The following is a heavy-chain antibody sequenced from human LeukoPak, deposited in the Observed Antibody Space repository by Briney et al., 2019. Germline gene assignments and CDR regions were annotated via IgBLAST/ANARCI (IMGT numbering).Heavy chain of an antibody. V-gene: IGHV4-59*01. Sequence: SETLSLTCTVSGGSISSYYWSWIRQPPGKGLEWIGYIYYSGSTNYSPSLKSRVTISVDTSKNQFSLKLSSVTAADTAVYYCAGESYSGYDCWGQGTLVTVSS. CDR3: AGESYSGYDC. J-gene: IGHJ4*02. CDR2: IYYSGST. CDR1: GGSISSYY. D-gene: IGHD5-12*01.